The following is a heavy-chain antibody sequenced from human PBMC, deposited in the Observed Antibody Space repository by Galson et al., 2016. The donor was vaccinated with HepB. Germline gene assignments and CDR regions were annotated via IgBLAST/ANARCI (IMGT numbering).Heavy chain of an antibody. CDR2: ISYDGGDK. Sequence: SLRLSCAASGFTFSRYGMHWVRQAPGKGQEWVAVISYDGGDKQYADSVKGRFTVSRDNSKNTLFLQMNSLRVEDTAVYYCAKLDCGRDCPRDDWGQGTLVTVSS. J-gene: IGHJ4*02. CDR1: GFTFSRYG. D-gene: IGHD2-21*02. CDR3: AKLDCGRDCPRDD. V-gene: IGHV3-30*19.